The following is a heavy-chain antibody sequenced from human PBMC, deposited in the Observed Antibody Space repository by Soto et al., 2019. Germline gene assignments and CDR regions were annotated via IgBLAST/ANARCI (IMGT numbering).Heavy chain of an antibody. D-gene: IGHD3-16*01. CDR2: ITGGGNAT. Sequence: PVGSRRLSGAGSGFPLGGYGVSWVRQAPGKGLEWVSGITGGGNATGYADSAKGRFTISRDKSRTTWYLQTNDARVEDTAVYSCARSVWGRYFHKRYYFDYWGQGSLGTASS. CDR1: GFPLGGYG. CDR3: ARSVWGRYFHKRYYFDY. J-gene: IGHJ4*02. V-gene: IGHV3-23*01.